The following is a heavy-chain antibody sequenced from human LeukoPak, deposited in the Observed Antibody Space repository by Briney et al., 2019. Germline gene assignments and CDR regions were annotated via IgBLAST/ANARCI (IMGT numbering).Heavy chain of an antibody. CDR3: VLTRYYDFWSGYYPFDY. CDR2: IYYSGST. V-gene: IGHV4-39*01. Sequence: SETLSLTCTVSGGSISSSSYYWGWIRQPPGKGLEWIGSIYYSGSTYYNPSLKSRVTISVDTSKNQFSLKLSSVTAADTAVHYCVLTRYYDFWSGYYPFDYWGQGTLVTVSS. D-gene: IGHD3-3*01. J-gene: IGHJ4*02. CDR1: GGSISSSSYY.